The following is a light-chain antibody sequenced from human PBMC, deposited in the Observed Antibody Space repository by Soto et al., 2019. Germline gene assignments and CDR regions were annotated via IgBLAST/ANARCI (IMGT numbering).Light chain of an antibody. Sequence: EIVLTQSPGTLSLSPGERATLSCRASQSVSNSHLAWYQQKPGQAPRLLFYGASSRATVIADRFSGSGSGTVITLTISRLEPEDSAIYFWQQYDISPLTFGGGTKVEIK. CDR1: QSVSNSH. J-gene: IGKJ4*01. V-gene: IGKV3-20*01. CDR2: GAS. CDR3: QQYDISPLT.